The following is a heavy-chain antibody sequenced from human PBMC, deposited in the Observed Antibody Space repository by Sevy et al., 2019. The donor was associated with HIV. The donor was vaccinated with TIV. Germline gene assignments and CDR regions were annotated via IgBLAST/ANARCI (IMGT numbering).Heavy chain of an antibody. CDR1: GDSISSGYYY. Sequence: SETLSLTCTVSGDSISSGYYYWSWIRQPAGKGLAWIGRMYNSETVMYNPSLQSRVTISADASKNLLSLKVSSVTAADTAVFYCARGHLGDHGTTYFDSWGQGILVTVSS. V-gene: IGHV4-61*02. J-gene: IGHJ4*02. D-gene: IGHD3-10*01. CDR3: ARGHLGDHGTTYFDS. CDR2: MYNSETV.